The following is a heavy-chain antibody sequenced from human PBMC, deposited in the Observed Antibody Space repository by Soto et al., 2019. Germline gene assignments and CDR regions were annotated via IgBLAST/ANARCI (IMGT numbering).Heavy chain of an antibody. CDR3: AKDVLLFFEWLRWGPDFDR. V-gene: IGHV1-18*01. J-gene: IGHJ4*02. CDR2: ISAYNGNT. D-gene: IGHD3-3*01. CDR1: GYTFTSYG. Sequence: QVQLVQSGAEVKKPGASVKVSCKASGYTFTSYGISWVRQAPGQGLEWMGWISAYNGNTNYAQKLQGRVTMTTDTSTGPAYMELRRLGTDDTAVYYWAKDVLLFFEWLRWGPDFDRWGQGTLVTVSS.